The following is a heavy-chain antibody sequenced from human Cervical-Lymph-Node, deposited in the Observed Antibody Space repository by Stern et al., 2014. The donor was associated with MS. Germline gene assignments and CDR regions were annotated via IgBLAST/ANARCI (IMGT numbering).Heavy chain of an antibody. CDR3: ARDQRGYSDGPFDY. CDR1: GFTVSSNY. CDR2: IYSGGST. D-gene: IGHD5-18*01. Sequence: VQLVESGGGLIPPGGSLRLSCAASGFTVSSNYMSWVRQAPGKGLEWVSVIYSGGSTYYADSVKGLFTISRDNSKNTLYLQTNSLRAEDTAVYYCARDQRGYSDGPFDYWGQGTLVTVSS. V-gene: IGHV3-53*01. J-gene: IGHJ4*02.